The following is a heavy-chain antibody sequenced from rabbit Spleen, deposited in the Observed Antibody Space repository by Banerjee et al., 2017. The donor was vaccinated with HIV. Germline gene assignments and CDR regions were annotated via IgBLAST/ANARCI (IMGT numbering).Heavy chain of an antibody. CDR1: GFDFSNYG. D-gene: IGHD8-1*01. Sequence: QEQLVESGGGLVQPGGSLKLSCKVSGFDFSNYGVTWVRQAPGKGLEWIGCIGTGSGNTYYASWAKGRFTISKTSSTTVTLQMTSLTAADTATYFCARDSGTSFSTYGMDLWGQGTLVTVS. CDR2: IGTGSGNT. J-gene: IGHJ6*01. CDR3: ARDSGTSFSTYGMDL. V-gene: IGHV1S45*01.